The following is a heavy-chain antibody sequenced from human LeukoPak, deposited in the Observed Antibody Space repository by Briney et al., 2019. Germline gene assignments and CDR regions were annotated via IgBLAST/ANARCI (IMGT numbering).Heavy chain of an antibody. CDR1: GGSISSSSYY. V-gene: IGHV4-39*01. D-gene: IGHD6-13*01. CDR2: IYYSGST. Sequence: KPSETLSLTCTVSGGSISSSSYYWGWIRQPPGKGLEWIGSIYYSGSTYYNPSLKSRVTISVDTSKNQFSLKLSSVTAADTAVYYCARHGTAGVPNNWFDPWGQGTLVTVSS. J-gene: IGHJ5*02. CDR3: ARHGTAGVPNNWFDP.